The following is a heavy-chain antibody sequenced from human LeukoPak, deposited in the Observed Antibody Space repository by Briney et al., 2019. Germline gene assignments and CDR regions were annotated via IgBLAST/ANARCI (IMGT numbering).Heavy chain of an antibody. CDR3: ARHPTLKYCSGGSCDLFDY. Sequence: SETLSLTCTVSGGSISSSSYYWGWIRQPSGKGLEWIGSIYYSGSTYYNPSLKSRVTISVDTSKNQFSLKLSSVTAADTTVYYCARHPTLKYCSGGSCDLFDYWGQGTLVTVSS. CDR2: IYYSGST. CDR1: GGSISSSSYY. V-gene: IGHV4-39*01. J-gene: IGHJ4*02. D-gene: IGHD2-15*01.